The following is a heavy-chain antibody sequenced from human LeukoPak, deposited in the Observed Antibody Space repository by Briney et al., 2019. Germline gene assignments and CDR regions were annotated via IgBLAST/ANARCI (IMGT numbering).Heavy chain of an antibody. CDR2: SNHSGSN. D-gene: IGHD6-13*01. CDR1: GASIRGYY. CDR3: TRDRYSLSN. J-gene: IGHJ4*02. Sequence: SETLSLTCTVSGASIRGYYWSWIRQPPGKGREWIGYSNHSGSNNYNPSLKGRVPISVDTSKNQFSLNLNSVTAADTAVYYCTRDRYSLSNWSPGTLVTVAS. V-gene: IGHV4-59*01.